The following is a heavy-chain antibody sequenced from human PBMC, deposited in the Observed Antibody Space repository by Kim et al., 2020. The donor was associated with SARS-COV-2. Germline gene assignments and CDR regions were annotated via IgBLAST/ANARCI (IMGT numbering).Heavy chain of an antibody. CDR2: ISSSSSYI. Sequence: GGSLRLSCAASGFTFSSYSMNWVRQAPGKGLEWVSSISSSSSYIYYADSVKGRFTISRDNAKNSLYLQMNSLRAEDTAVYYCARDHPDYGAVDPWGQGTLVTVSS. J-gene: IGHJ5*02. CDR3: ARDHPDYGAVDP. V-gene: IGHV3-21*01. D-gene: IGHD4-17*01. CDR1: GFTFSSYS.